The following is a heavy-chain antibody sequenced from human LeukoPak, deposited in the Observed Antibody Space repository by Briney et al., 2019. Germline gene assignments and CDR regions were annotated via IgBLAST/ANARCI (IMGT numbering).Heavy chain of an antibody. CDR3: ARHGGSWYVEEPGAASDY. Sequence: GESLKISCKGSGYSFTSYWIGWVRQMPGKGLEWMGIIYPGDSDTRYSPSFQGQVTISADKSISTAYLQWSSLKASDTAMYYCARHGGSWYVEEPGAASDYWSQGTLVTVSS. CDR2: IYPGDSDT. D-gene: IGHD6-13*01. J-gene: IGHJ4*02. CDR1: GYSFTSYW. V-gene: IGHV5-51*01.